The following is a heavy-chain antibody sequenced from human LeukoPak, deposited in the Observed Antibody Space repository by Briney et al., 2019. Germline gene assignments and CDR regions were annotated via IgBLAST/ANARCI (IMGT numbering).Heavy chain of an antibody. V-gene: IGHV4-39*07. D-gene: IGHD2-2*01. J-gene: IGHJ4*02. CDR2: IYYSGST. CDR3: ARDRFYHRY. Sequence: SETLSLTCIVSGGSISSSTYYWGWIRQPPGKGLEWIGSIYYSGSTYYNPSLKSRVTISVDTSKNQFSLKLSSVTAADTAVYYCARDRFYHRYWGQGTLVTVSS. CDR1: GGSISSSTYY.